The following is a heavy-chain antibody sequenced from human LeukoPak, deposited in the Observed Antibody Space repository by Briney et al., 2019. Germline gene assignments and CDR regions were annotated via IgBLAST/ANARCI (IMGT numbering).Heavy chain of an antibody. D-gene: IGHD5-24*01. Sequence: GASVKVSCKASGGTFSSYAISWVRQAPGQGLEWMGGIIPIFGTANYAQKFQGRVTITADESTSTAYVELSSLRSEDTAVYYCARDRDGWLGYFDYWGQGTLVTVSS. V-gene: IGHV1-69*13. J-gene: IGHJ4*02. CDR1: GGTFSSYA. CDR2: IIPIFGTA. CDR3: ARDRDGWLGYFDY.